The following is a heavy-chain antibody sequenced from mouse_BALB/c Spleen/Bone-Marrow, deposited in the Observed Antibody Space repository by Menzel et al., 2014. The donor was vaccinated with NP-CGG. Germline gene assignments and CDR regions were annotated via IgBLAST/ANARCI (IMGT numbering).Heavy chain of an antibody. CDR3: ARDYYGSSDY. CDR2: INSNGGST. CDR1: GFTFSSYG. J-gene: IGHJ2*01. Sequence: EVQVVESGGGLVQPAGSLKPSCAASGFTFSSYGMSRVRQTPDKRLELVATINSNGGSTYYPDSAKGRFTISRDNAKNTLYLQMSSLKSEDTAMYYCARDYYGSSDYWGQGTPLTFSS. V-gene: IGHV5-6-3*01. D-gene: IGHD1-1*01.